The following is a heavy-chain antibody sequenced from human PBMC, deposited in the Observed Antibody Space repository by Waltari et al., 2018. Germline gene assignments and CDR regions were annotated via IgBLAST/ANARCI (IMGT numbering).Heavy chain of an antibody. CDR3: TRGGRDSSWYWRD. CDR2: IKQDGSEK. Sequence: EVQLVESGGGLAQPGGSLRLSCAASGPGFSHHWMTWVRQASGKGPEWVANIKQDGSEKYYMDSVKGRFTISRDNAKNSLYLQMNNLRVEDTAVYYCTRGGRDSSWYWRDWGQGTLVTVSS. V-gene: IGHV3-7*01. J-gene: IGHJ4*02. CDR1: GPGFSHHW. D-gene: IGHD6-13*01.